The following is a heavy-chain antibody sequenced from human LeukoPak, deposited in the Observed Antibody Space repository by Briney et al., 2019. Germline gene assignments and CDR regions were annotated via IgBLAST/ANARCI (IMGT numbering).Heavy chain of an antibody. V-gene: IGHV4-59*10. CDR1: GGSFSGYY. D-gene: IGHD1-26*01. Sequence: SETLSLTCAVYGGSFSGYYWSWIRQPAGKGLEWIGRIYTSGSTNYNPSLKSRVTMSVDTSKNQFSLKLSSVTAADTAVYYCASGRELAFDYWGQGTLVTVSS. J-gene: IGHJ4*02. CDR3: ASGRELAFDY. CDR2: IYTSGST.